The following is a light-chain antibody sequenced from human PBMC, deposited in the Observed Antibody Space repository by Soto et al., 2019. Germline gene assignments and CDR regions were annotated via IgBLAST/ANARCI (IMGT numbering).Light chain of an antibody. V-gene: IGLV2-14*01. J-gene: IGLJ2*01. CDR2: AVS. CDR1: SNDVGGYNF. Sequence: QSALTQPASVSGSPGQSITISCTGSSNDVGGYNFVSWYQQHPGKAPQLMIYAVSSRPSGVSNRFSGSKSGNTASLTISGLHTEDEADYFCSSYTSSSTLVFGGGTKLTVL. CDR3: SSYTSSSTLV.